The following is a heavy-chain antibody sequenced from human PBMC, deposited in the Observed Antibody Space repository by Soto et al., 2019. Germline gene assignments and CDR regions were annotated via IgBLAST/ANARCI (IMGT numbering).Heavy chain of an antibody. CDR2: ISAYNGNT. CDR1: GYTFTSYG. J-gene: IGHJ1*01. CDR3: AIGLIAPGGRAEYFQH. D-gene: IGHD3-16*01. V-gene: IGHV1-18*01. Sequence: QVQLVQSGAEVKKPGASVKVSCKASGYTFTSYGISWVRQAPGQGLEWMGWISAYNGNTNYAQKLQGRVTMTTDTATSTADMELMSLISDDTAVYYCAIGLIAPGGRAEYFQHWGQGTLVTVSS.